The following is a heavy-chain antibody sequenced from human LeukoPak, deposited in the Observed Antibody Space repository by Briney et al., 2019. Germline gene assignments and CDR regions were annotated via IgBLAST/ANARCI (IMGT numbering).Heavy chain of an antibody. J-gene: IGHJ6*03. CDR3: ARAGPVLRFLEWSANPHYYYYMDV. V-gene: IGHV4-4*07. D-gene: IGHD3-3*01. Sequence: SETLSLTCTVSGGSISSYYWSWIPQPAGKGLEWIGRIYTSGSTNYNPSLKSRVTMSVDTSKNQFSLKLSSVTAADTAVYYCARAGPVLRFLEWSANPHYYYYMDVWGKGTTVTVSS. CDR2: IYTSGST. CDR1: GGSISSYY.